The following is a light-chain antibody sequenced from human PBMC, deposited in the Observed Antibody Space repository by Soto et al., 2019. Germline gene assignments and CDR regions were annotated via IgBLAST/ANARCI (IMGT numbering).Light chain of an antibody. CDR3: QQYEAYPLT. CDR1: QSISSW. V-gene: IGKV1-5*03. J-gene: IGKJ4*01. CDR2: KAS. Sequence: DIQLTQSPSTLSASVGDRATITCRASQSISSWLAWYQQKPGKAPKLLVYKASSLESGVPSRFSGSGCGTEFTLTISTLQPDDFATYYCQQYEAYPLTFGGGTKVEI.